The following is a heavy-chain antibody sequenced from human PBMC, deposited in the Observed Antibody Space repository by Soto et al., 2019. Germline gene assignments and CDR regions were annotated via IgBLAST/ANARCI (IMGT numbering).Heavy chain of an antibody. CDR1: GASISSSSYY. Sequence: SETLSLTCTVSGASISSSSYYWGWIRQPPGKGLEWIGSIYYSGGTYYNPSLKSRVTIPVDTSKNQFSLKLSSVTAADTAVYYCATLRFLEWFWFDPWGQGTLVTVSS. CDR3: ATLRFLEWFWFDP. J-gene: IGHJ5*02. CDR2: IYYSGGT. V-gene: IGHV4-39*01. D-gene: IGHD3-3*01.